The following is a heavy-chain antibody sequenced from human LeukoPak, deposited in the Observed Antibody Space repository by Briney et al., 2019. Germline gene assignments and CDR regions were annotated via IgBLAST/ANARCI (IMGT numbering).Heavy chain of an antibody. D-gene: IGHD3-9*01. CDR3: ARDRRYFDWLYYFDY. V-gene: IGHV1-18*01. Sequence: ASVKVSCKASGFTFTSYGISWVRQAPGQGLEWMGWISFNNGDTKYAQKFQGRITMTTDTSTSTAYMELRSLRSDDTAVYYCARDRRYFDWLYYFDYWGQGTLVTVSS. CDR1: GFTFTSYG. J-gene: IGHJ4*02. CDR2: ISFNNGDT.